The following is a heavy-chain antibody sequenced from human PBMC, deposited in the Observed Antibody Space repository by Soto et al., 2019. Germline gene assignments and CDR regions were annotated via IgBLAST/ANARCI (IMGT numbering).Heavy chain of an antibody. CDR2: ISFDGNNK. J-gene: IGHJ5*02. D-gene: IGHD3-22*01. CDR1: GFSFSNSG. V-gene: IGHV3-30*18. CDR3: VKPKGHIYDSCPGET. Sequence: PGGSMRISRAACGFSFSNSGMPWVRKEPGKGLEWVAIISFDGNNKYYSDSVKGRFTISRDNSKNMVFLQMNSLRPEDTAVYYCVKPKGHIYDSCPGETWGQGTPVTVSS.